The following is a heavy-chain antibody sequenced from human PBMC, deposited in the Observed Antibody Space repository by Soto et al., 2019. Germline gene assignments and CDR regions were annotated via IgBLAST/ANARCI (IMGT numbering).Heavy chain of an antibody. CDR3: ARAQPHYYDSSGYPNKLYYFDY. J-gene: IGHJ4*02. CDR1: GGXISSGDYY. V-gene: IGHV4-30-4*01. D-gene: IGHD3-22*01. CDR2: IYYSGST. Sequence: SETLSLTCTVSGGXISSGDYYWSWIRQPPGKGLEWIGYIYYSGSTYYNPSLKSRVTISVDTSKNQFSLKLSSVTAADTAVYYCARAQPHYYDSSGYPNKLYYFDYWGQGTLVTVSS.